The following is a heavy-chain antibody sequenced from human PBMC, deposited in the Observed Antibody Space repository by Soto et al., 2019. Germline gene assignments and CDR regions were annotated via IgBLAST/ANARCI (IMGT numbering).Heavy chain of an antibody. CDR1: GGSISSYY. D-gene: IGHD5-12*01. CDR3: ANVGDGYNLESAFDI. V-gene: IGHV4-59*01. Sequence: SETLSLTCTVSGGSISSYYWSWIRQPPGKGLEWIGYIYYNGNTNNNPSLKSRATISVDTSKKQFSLKLSSVTAADTAVYYCANVGDGYNLESAFDIWGQGTMVTVSS. CDR2: IYYNGNT. J-gene: IGHJ3*02.